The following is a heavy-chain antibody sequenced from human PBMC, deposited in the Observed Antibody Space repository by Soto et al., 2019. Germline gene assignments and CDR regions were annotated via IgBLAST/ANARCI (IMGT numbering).Heavy chain of an antibody. J-gene: IGHJ4*02. CDR3: ARGSPVATDY. Sequence: QLQLQESASGLVKPSQTLSLTCAVPVGSISSGGYSWGWIRQPPGKGLEWIGYIYHSGSTYYNPSLKSRVTISVDRSKNQFSLKLSSVTAADTAVYYCARGSPVATDYWGQGTLVTVSS. CDR1: VGSISSGGYS. D-gene: IGHD2-21*02. V-gene: IGHV4-30-2*01. CDR2: IYHSGST.